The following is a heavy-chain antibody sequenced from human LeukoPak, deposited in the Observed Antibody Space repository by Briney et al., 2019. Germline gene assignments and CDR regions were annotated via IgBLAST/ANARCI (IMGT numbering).Heavy chain of an antibody. CDR1: GYTFTGYY. V-gene: IGHV1-2*06. CDR3: ARVGPAGILRFLEWFDY. J-gene: IGHJ4*02. Sequence: VASVKVSCKASGYTFTGYYMHWVRQAPGQGLEWMGRINPNRGGTNYAQKFQGRVTMTRDTSISTAYMQLSRLRSDDTAVYYCARVGPAGILRFLEWFDYWGQGTLVTVSS. D-gene: IGHD3-3*01. CDR2: INPNRGGT.